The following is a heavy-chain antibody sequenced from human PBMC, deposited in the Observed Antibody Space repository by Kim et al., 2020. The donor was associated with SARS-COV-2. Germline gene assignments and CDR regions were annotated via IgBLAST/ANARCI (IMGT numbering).Heavy chain of an antibody. J-gene: IGHJ4*02. CDR2: IYYSGST. D-gene: IGHD4-17*01. CDR3: ARGDNGDYVFDY. V-gene: IGHV4-59*01. Sequence: SETLSLTCTVSGGSISSYYWSWIRQPPGKGLEWIGYIYYSGSTNYNPSPKSRVTISVDTSKNQFSLKLSSVTAADTAVYYCARGDNGDYVFDYWGQGTLVTVSS. CDR1: GGSISSYY.